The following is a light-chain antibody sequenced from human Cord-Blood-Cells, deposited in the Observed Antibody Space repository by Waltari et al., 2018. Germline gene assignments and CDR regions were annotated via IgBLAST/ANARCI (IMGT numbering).Light chain of an antibody. CDR3: AAWDDSLNGYV. CDR2: VNN. J-gene: IGLJ1*01. V-gene: IGLV1-44*01. Sequence: QSVLTQPPSASGTPGQRVTISCSGSSSIIGSNTVNCYQQRPGTAPKRLIDVNNQRPSGGPVRFSGFKSGTSASLAISGLQSEDESDYYCAAWDDSLNGYVFGTGTKVTVL. CDR1: SSIIGSNT.